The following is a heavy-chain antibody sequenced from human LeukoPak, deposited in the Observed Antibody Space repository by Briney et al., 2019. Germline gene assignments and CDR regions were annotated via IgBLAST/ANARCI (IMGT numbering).Heavy chain of an antibody. CDR2: IYHSGST. CDR3: ASVREYSSSWFDY. D-gene: IGHD6-13*01. CDR1: GGPFSGYY. V-gene: IGHV4-34*01. Sequence: KPSETLSLTCAVYGGPFSGYYWSLVRQPPGKGLEWIGEIYHSGSTNYNPSLKSRVTISVDKSKNQFSLKLSSVTAADTAVYYCASVREYSSSWFDYWGQGTLVTVSS. J-gene: IGHJ4*02.